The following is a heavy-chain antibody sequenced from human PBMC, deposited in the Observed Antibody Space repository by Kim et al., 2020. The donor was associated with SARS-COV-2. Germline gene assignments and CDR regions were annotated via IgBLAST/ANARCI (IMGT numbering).Heavy chain of an antibody. V-gene: IGHV3-21*01. Sequence: GGSLRLSCAASGFTFSSYSMNWVRQAPGKGLEWVSSISSSSSYIYYADSVKGRFTISRDNAKNSLYLQMNSLRAEDTAVYYCARVESAYCGGDCAPDAFDIWGQGTMVTVSS. CDR3: ARVESAYCGGDCAPDAFDI. D-gene: IGHD2-21*02. J-gene: IGHJ3*02. CDR2: ISSSSSYI. CDR1: GFTFSSYS.